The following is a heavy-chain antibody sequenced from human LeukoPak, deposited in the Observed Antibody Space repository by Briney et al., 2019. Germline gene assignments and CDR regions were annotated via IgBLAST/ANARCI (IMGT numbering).Heavy chain of an antibody. Sequence: SETLSLTCAVSGGSISSNSYYWGWIRQPPGKGLEWIGSIYYSGSTNYNPSLKSRVTISVDTSKNQFSLKLSSVTAADTAVYYCARLSSSWSPFDYWGQGTLVTVSS. CDR1: GGSISSNSYY. CDR2: IYYSGST. CDR3: ARLSSSWSPFDY. V-gene: IGHV4-39*07. D-gene: IGHD6-13*01. J-gene: IGHJ4*02.